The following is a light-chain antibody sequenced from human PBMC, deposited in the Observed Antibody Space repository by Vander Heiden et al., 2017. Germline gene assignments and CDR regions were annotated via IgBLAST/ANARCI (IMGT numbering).Light chain of an antibody. CDR1: GSNLGSNS. CDR3: ATWDDSLNGWV. CDR2: RNN. J-gene: IGLJ3*02. Sequence: QSVLTHPPSASGTPGQTVTISCSGSGSNLGSNSANWYQQFPGAAPKLLIYRNNQRPSGVPDRFYGSKSDTSASLAISGLQSEDEADYYCATWDDSLNGWVFGGGTKLTVL. V-gene: IGLV1-44*01.